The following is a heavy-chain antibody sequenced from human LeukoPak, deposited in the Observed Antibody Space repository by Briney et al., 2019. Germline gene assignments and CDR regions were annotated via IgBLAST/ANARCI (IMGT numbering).Heavy chain of an antibody. CDR2: IRYDGSNK. J-gene: IGHJ4*02. D-gene: IGHD2-21*01. CDR3: AKGVGGLWYYFDY. CDR1: GFTFSSYG. V-gene: IGHV3-30*02. Sequence: GGSLRLSCAASGFTFSSYGMHWVRQAPGKGLEWVAFIRYDGSNKYYADSVKGQFTISRDNSKNTLYLQMNSLRAEDTAVYYCAKGVGGLWYYFDYWGQGTLVTVSS.